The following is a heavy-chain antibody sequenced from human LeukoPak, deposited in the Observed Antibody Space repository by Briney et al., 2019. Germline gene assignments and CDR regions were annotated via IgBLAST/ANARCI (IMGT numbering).Heavy chain of an antibody. CDR1: GGSISPYY. D-gene: IGHD1-1*01. Sequence: SETLSLTCTVSGGSISPYYWSWIRQPAGKGLEWIGRIYISGSTNYNPSLKSRVTMSVDTSKNQFSLKLSSVTAADTAVYYCARDRGTWNDDGFDYWGQGTLVTVSS. V-gene: IGHV4-4*07. CDR3: ARDRGTWNDDGFDY. J-gene: IGHJ4*02. CDR2: IYISGST.